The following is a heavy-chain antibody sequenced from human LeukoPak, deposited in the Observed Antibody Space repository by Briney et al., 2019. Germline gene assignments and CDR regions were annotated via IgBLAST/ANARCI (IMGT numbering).Heavy chain of an antibody. CDR2: ISSSSSYI. J-gene: IGHJ4*02. Sequence: GGSLRLSCAASEFTFSSYWMSWVRQAPGKGLEWVSSISSSSSYIYYADSVKGRFTISRDNAKNSLYLQMNSLRAEDTAVYYCDGGTAGDYWGQGTLVTVSS. CDR1: EFTFSSYW. V-gene: IGHV3-21*01. CDR3: DGGTAGDY. D-gene: IGHD4-23*01.